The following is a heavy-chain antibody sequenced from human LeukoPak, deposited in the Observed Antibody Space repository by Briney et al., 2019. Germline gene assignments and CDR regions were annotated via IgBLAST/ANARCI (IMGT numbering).Heavy chain of an antibody. Sequence: SETLSLTCTVSGYSISSGYYWGWIRQPPGKGLEWIGSIYHSGSTYYNPSLKSRVTISVDTSKNQFSLKLSSVTAADTAVYYCASPAMAFIDQGRYDYYYYMDVWGKGTTVTVSS. CDR2: IYHSGST. D-gene: IGHD5-18*01. V-gene: IGHV4-38-2*02. CDR1: GYSISSGYY. CDR3: ASPAMAFIDQGRYDYYYYMDV. J-gene: IGHJ6*03.